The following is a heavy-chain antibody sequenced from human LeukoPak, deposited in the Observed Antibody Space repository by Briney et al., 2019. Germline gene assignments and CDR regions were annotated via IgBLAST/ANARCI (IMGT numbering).Heavy chain of an antibody. D-gene: IGHD3-16*02. J-gene: IGHJ4*02. CDR1: GFTLSDYY. Sequence: GGSLRLSCAASGFTLSDYYLTWIRQAPGKGLEWVSYITSRGSTIYHADSVKGRFTISRDKSKNSVYLEMNSLRPDDTALYYCAKDGGRYRFDFWGQGTMVTVSS. CDR3: AKDGGRYRFDF. V-gene: IGHV3-11*04. CDR2: ITSRGSTI.